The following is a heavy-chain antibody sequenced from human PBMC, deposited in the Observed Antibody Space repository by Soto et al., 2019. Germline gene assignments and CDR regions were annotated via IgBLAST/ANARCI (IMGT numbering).Heavy chain of an antibody. D-gene: IGHD6-13*01. J-gene: IGHJ5*02. CDR1: GYSFTTHC. CDR2: IYPGDSDI. V-gene: IGHV5-51*01. CDR3: ARSTGSSSWYEYNWFDP. Sequence: GESLKISCQGSGYSFTTHCIGCVLQMPGKGLEWMGIIYPGDSDIRYSPSFQGQVTVSVDKSINTAYLQWSSLKASDTAMYYCARSTGSSSWYEYNWFDPWGQGTLVTVSS.